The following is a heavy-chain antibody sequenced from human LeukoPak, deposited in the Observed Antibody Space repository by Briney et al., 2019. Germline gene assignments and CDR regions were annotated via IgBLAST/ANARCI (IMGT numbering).Heavy chain of an antibody. V-gene: IGHV3-20*04. J-gene: IGHJ4*02. CDR1: GFTFDNYG. Sequence: PGGSLRLSCAASGFTFDNYGMNWVRQAPGKGLEWVSAINWNGVSTNYADSVKGRFTISRDNAKNSLYLQMSSLRAEDTALYYCARRLEYSSGWYSPGVLDYWGQGTLVTVSS. CDR2: INWNGVST. D-gene: IGHD6-19*01. CDR3: ARRLEYSSGWYSPGVLDY.